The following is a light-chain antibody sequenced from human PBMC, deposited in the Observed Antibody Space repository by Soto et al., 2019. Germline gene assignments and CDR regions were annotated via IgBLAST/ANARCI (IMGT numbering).Light chain of an antibody. CDR2: EVS. J-gene: IGLJ2*01. V-gene: IGLV2-8*01. Sequence: QSALTQPPSASGSPGQSVTISCTGTSSDVGGYNYVSWYQQHPGKAPKLMIYEVSKRPSGVPDRFSGSKSGNTASLTVSGLQAEAEADYYCSSYAGSNNWDVVFGGGTKLTVL. CDR1: SSDVGGYNY. CDR3: SSYAGSNNWDVV.